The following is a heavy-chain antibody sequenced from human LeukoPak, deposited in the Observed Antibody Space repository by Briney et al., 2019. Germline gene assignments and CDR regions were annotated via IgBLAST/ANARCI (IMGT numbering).Heavy chain of an antibody. CDR2: INTSGGRT. CDR3: ARGWATDY. V-gene: IGHV1-46*01. CDR1: GYTFTSYY. D-gene: IGHD5-12*01. J-gene: IGHJ4*02. Sequence: GASVKVSFMASGYTFTSYYMHWVRQAPGRGREWMGIINTSGGRTSYAQKFQGRVTMTRDMSTSTVYMELSSLRSEDTAVYYCARGWATDYWGQGTLVTVSS.